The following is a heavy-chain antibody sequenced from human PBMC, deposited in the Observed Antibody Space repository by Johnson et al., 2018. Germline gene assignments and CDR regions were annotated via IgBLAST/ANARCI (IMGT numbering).Heavy chain of an antibody. CDR3: AKDKGPTMIRGFQH. J-gene: IGHJ1*01. D-gene: IGHD3-22*01. CDR1: GFTFSNYG. V-gene: IGHV3-30*18. Sequence: QVQLVESGGGVVQPGRSLRLPCAASGFTFSNYGMHWVRQAPGKGLEWVTVISYNGSNKQYADSVKGRFTISRDNSKNTLYLQVNSLRVEDTAVYYCAKDKGPTMIRGFQHWGQGSLVTVSA. CDR2: ISYNGSNK.